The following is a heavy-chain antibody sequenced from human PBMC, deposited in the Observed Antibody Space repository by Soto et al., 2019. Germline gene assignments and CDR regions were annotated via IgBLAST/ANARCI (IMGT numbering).Heavy chain of an antibody. CDR3: ARDLASSSWPDAFDI. CDR2: IYYSGST. J-gene: IGHJ3*02. V-gene: IGHV4-30-4*01. D-gene: IGHD6-13*01. Sequence: LSLTCTVSGGSISSGDYYWSWIRQPPGKGLEWIGYIYYSGSTYYNPSLKSRVTISVDTSKNQFSLKLSSVTAADTAVYYCARDLASSSWPDAFDIWGQGTMVTVSS. CDR1: GGSISSGDYY.